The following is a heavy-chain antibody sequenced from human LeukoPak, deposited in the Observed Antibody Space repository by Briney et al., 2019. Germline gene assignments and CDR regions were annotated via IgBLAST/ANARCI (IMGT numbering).Heavy chain of an antibody. Sequence: GASVKVSCKASGYTFIDYYIHWVRQAPGQGRECMGWMNPKTGDTRYEEKFQGRVAMTRETSITTAYMELSGLNSDDTAMYFCTGDVIMGYQQGYFDPWGQGTLVTVSS. V-gene: IGHV1-2*02. J-gene: IGHJ5*02. CDR3: TGDVIMGYQQGYFDP. CDR1: GYTFIDYY. CDR2: MNPKTGDT. D-gene: IGHD2-8*01.